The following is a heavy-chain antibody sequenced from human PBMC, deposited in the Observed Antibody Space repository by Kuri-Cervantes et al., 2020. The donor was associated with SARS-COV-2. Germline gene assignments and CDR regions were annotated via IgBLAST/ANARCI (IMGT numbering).Heavy chain of an antibody. V-gene: IGHV1-18*01. Sequence: ASVKVSCKASGYTFTSYGISWVRQAPGQGLEWMGWISAYNGNTNYAQKLQGRVTMTTDTSTSTAYMELRSLRSDDTAVYYCARQTGGWGSLFYYFYIDAWGTGTAVTVSS. CDR2: ISAYNGNT. D-gene: IGHD6-19*01. J-gene: IGHJ6*03. CDR1: GYTFTSYG. CDR3: ARQTGGWGSLFYYFYIDA.